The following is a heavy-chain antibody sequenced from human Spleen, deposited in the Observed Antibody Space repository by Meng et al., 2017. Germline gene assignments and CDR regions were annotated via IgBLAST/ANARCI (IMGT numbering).Heavy chain of an antibody. CDR2: IDPKSGDT. J-gene: IGHJ4*01. D-gene: IGHD3-9*01. CDR1: GYNFPDYW. V-gene: IGHV1-2*06. CDR3: ARENYDILTGYYDLDY. Sequence: ASVKVSCKPSGYNFPDYWLHWVRRAPGQGREWMGRIDPKSGDTHYAQSFQGRVTMTGDTSTSTVYTELSSLRSEDTAVYYCARENYDILTGYYDLDYWGQGTLVTVSS.